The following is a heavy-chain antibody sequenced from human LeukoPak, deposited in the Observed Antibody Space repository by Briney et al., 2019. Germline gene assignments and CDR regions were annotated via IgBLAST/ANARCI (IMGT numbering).Heavy chain of an antibody. CDR2: IYSGGST. CDR3: AREDSGVFDY. J-gene: IGHJ4*02. CDR1: GFTVSSNY. Sequence: GGSLRLSCVASGFTVSSNYMSWVRQAPGKGLEWVSVIYSGGSTYYADSVKGRFTISRDNSKNTLYLQMNSLRAEDTAVYYCAREDSGVFDYWGQGTLVTVSS. D-gene: IGHD3-10*01. V-gene: IGHV3-66*01.